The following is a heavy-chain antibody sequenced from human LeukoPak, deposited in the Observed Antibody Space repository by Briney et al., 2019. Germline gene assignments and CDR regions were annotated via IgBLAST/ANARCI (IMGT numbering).Heavy chain of an antibody. CDR2: IYYSGST. CDR3: ARVGGGFGDYFDY. D-gene: IGHD3-10*01. CDR1: GGSISSGGYY. J-gene: IGHJ4*02. Sequence: SETLSLTCTVSGGSISSGGYYWSWIRQPPGKGLEWIGYIYYSGSTYYNPSLKSRVTISVDTSKNQFSLKLSSVTAADTAVYYCARVGGGFGDYFDYWGQGTLVTVSS. V-gene: IGHV4-31*03.